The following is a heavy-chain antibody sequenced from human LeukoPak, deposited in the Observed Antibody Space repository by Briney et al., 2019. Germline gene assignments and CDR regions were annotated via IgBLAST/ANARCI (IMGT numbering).Heavy chain of an antibody. CDR3: AREKPPTRSLNWFDP. D-gene: IGHD1-26*01. CDR2: INPNSGGT. Sequence: GASVKVSCKASGYTFTGYYMHWVRQAPGQGLEWMGWINPNSGGTNYAQKFQGRVTMTRDMSTSTVYMELSSLRSEDTAVYYCAREKPPTRSLNWFDPWGQGTLVTVSS. CDR1: GYTFTGYY. J-gene: IGHJ5*02. V-gene: IGHV1-2*02.